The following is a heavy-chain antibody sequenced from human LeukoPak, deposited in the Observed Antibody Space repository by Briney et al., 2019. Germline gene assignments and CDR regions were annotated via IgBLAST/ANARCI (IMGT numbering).Heavy chain of an antibody. Sequence: GGSLRLSCAASGFTFSSYAMSWVRQAPGKGLEWVSAISGSGGSTYYADSVKGRFTISRDNSKNTLYLQMNSLRAEDTAVYYCGKSSDYYDSSGSIDYWGQGTLVTVSS. CDR2: ISGSGGST. CDR1: GFTFSSYA. CDR3: GKSSDYYDSSGSIDY. V-gene: IGHV3-23*01. D-gene: IGHD3-22*01. J-gene: IGHJ4*02.